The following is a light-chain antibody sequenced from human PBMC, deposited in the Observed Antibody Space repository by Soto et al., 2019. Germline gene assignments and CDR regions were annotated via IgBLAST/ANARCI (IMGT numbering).Light chain of an antibody. CDR3: QQRSSWPLT. J-gene: IGKJ4*01. CDR2: DAS. CDR1: QSVGNY. V-gene: IGKV3-11*01. Sequence: EIVLTRSPATLSLSPGERATLSCRASQSVGNYLVWYQLKPGQAPRLLIYDASNRATDIPARFSGSGSGTDFTLTISSLEPEDFAVYYCQQRSSWPLTFGGGTKVEIK.